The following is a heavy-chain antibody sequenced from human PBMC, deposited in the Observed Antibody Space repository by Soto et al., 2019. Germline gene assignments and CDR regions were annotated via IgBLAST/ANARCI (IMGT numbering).Heavy chain of an antibody. CDR3: AKDVTMIVVVITTAFDY. D-gene: IGHD3-22*01. V-gene: IGHV3-23*01. J-gene: IGHJ4*02. Sequence: PGGSLRLSCAASGFTFSSYAMSWVRQAPGKGLEWVSAISGSGGSTYYADSVKGRFTISRDNSKNTLYLQMNSLRAEDTAVYYCAKDVTMIVVVITTAFDYWGQGTLVTVSS. CDR1: GFTFSSYA. CDR2: ISGSGGST.